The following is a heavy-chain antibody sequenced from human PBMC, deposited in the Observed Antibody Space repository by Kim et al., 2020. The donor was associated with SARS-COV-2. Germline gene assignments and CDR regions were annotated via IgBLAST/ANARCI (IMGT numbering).Heavy chain of an antibody. J-gene: IGHJ4*02. D-gene: IGHD3-16*01. CDR2: IRSSGSTV. CDR3: ARDGGPLGIDY. Sequence: GGSLRLSCAPSGSTFSTFYMIWLRPAPGQGMEWDSSIRSSGSTVYYADSAKGRFTVSRDNAKNSLFLQVNSLRAEDTAVYYCARDGGPLGIDYWGQGILVTL. CDR1: GSTFSTFY. V-gene: IGHV3-11*04.